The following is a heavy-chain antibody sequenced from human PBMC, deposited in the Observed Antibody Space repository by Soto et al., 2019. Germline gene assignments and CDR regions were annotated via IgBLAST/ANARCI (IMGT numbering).Heavy chain of an antibody. CDR1: GFTFSRHG. Sequence: QVQLVESGGGVVQPGRSLRLSCAASGFTFSRHGMHWVRQAPGKGLEWVAVTSYDGSNSYYTDSVKGRFTIARENCKNPMFLLVGILRVEDTAVYYFAKYFRTFCGGDCFSFNYSGQGTLVTVSS. J-gene: IGHJ4*02. V-gene: IGHV3-30*18. CDR2: TSYDGSNS. D-gene: IGHD2-21*02. CDR3: AKYFRTFCGGDCFSFNY.